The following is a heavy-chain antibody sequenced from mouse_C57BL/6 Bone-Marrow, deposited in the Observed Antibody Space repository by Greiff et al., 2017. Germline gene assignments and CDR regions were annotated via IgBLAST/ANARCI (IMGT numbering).Heavy chain of an antibody. CDR3: TTLRVYYGSSYTYWYFDV. CDR1: GFNIKDDY. D-gene: IGHD1-1*01. Sequence: VQLQQSGAELVRPGASVKLSCTASGFNIKDDYMHWVKQRPEQGLEWIGWIDPENGDTEYASKFQGKATITADTSSNTAYLQLSSLTSEDTAVYYCTTLRVYYGSSYTYWYFDVWGTGTTVTVSS. CDR2: IDPENGDT. V-gene: IGHV14-4*01. J-gene: IGHJ1*03.